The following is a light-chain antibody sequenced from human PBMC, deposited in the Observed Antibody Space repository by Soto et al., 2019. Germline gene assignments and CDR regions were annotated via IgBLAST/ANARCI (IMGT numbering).Light chain of an antibody. J-gene: IGKJ2*01. CDR2: KAS. V-gene: IGKV1-5*03. CDR3: QEYKSYST. CDR1: QSISSW. Sequence: DLQMTQSPSTLSASVGDRVTITCRASQSISSWLAWYQQKPGKAPKLLNYKASSLESGVPSRFRGSGSGTEFTLTISSLQPDDFATYYCQEYKSYSTFGQGTKLEIK.